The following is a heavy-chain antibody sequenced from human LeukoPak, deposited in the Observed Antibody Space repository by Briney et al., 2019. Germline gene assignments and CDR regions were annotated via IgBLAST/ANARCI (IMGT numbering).Heavy chain of an antibody. Sequence: PGGSLRLSCAASGFIFSNYEMNWVRQTPGKGLEWVSYISDHGKSRNYVGSVKGRFAISRDNAKNSLYLQMNSLRVEDTAVYFCARARIAAPLLDYWGQGSLVTVSS. CDR3: ARARIAAPLLDY. D-gene: IGHD6-13*01. J-gene: IGHJ4*02. V-gene: IGHV3-48*03. CDR1: GFIFSNYE. CDR2: ISDHGKSR.